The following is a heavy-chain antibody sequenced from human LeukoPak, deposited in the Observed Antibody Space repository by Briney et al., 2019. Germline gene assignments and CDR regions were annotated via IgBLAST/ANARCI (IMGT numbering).Heavy chain of an antibody. J-gene: IGHJ3*02. Sequence: GGSLRLSCAASGFSFSNYVMHWVRQAPGKGLEYVSAIMPNGETRGYANSMKGRFTISRDNSKNTLYLQMGSLRAEDMAIYYCARDRDGGFAFDIWGQGTMVTVSS. V-gene: IGHV3-64*01. CDR3: ARDRDGGFAFDI. CDR1: GFSFSNYV. D-gene: IGHD2-15*01. CDR2: IMPNGETR.